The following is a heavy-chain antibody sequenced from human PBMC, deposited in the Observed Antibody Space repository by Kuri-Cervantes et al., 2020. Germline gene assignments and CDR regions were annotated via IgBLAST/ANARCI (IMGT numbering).Heavy chain of an antibody. CDR2: ISYDGSNK. CDR3: AKSNGWEFDYYYYGMDV. Sequence: LSLTCAASGFTFSSYGMHWVRQAPGKGLEWVAVISYDGSNKYYADSVKGRFTISRDNSKNTVYLQMNSLRPEDTAVYFCAKSNGWEFDYYYYGMDVWGQGTTVTVSS. D-gene: IGHD1-26*01. CDR1: GFTFSSYG. J-gene: IGHJ6*02. V-gene: IGHV3-30*18.